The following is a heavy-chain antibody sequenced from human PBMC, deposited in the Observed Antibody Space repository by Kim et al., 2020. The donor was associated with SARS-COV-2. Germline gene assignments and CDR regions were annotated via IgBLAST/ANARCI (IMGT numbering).Heavy chain of an antibody. D-gene: IGHD2-2*01. J-gene: IGHJ6*02. Sequence: GGSLRLSCAASGFTFSSYDMHWVRQATGKGLEWVSAIGTAGDTYYPGSVKGRFTISRENAKNSLYLQMNSLRAGDTAVYYCARSPGIYAQRPYYYGMDVWGQGTTVTVSS. CDR1: GFTFSSYD. CDR2: IGTAGDT. V-gene: IGHV3-13*04. CDR3: ARSPGIYAQRPYYYGMDV.